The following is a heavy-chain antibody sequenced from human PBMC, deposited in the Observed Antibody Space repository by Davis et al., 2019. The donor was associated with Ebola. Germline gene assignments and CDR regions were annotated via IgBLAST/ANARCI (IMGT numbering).Heavy chain of an antibody. Sequence: GESLKISCTASGFTFSSYAMNWVRQAPVQGLEYVSTITSNGGSTVYANSVKGRFTISRDNSKNTLYLQMGSLRAEDMAVYYCARGGSATAFEIWGQATMVTVSS. D-gene: IGHD2-2*01. CDR3: ARGGSATAFEI. J-gene: IGHJ3*02. CDR2: ITSNGGST. V-gene: IGHV3-64*01. CDR1: GFTFSSYA.